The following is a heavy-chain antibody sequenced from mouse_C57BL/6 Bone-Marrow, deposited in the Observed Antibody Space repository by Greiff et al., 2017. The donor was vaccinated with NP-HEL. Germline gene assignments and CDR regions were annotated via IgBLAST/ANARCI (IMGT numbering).Heavy chain of an antibody. CDR3: ARETTVRDYYAMDY. CDR2: IYPGDGDT. CDR1: GYAFSSYW. D-gene: IGHD1-1*01. J-gene: IGHJ2*01. Sequence: QVQLQQSGAELVKPGASVKISCKASGYAFSSYWMNWVKQRPGKGLEWIGQIYPGDGDTNYNGKFKGKATLTADKSSSTAYMQLSSLTSEDSAVYFCARETTVRDYYAMDYWGQGTTLTVSS. V-gene: IGHV1-80*01.